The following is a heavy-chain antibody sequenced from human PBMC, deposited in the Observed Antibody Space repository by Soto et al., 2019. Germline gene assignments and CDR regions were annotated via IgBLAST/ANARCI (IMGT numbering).Heavy chain of an antibody. D-gene: IGHD3-22*01. CDR3: ARSPQPYYYDSSGSIDY. CDR2: INTGSGNT. CDR1: GYTFTSYA. J-gene: IGHJ4*02. Sequence: QVQLLQSGAEVKKPGASVKVSCKASGYTFTSYAMHWVRQAPGQSLEWMGWINTGSGNTKYSQKFQGRVTITRDTSATTAYMELSSLRSEDTAMYYCARSPQPYYYDSSGSIDYWGQGTLVTVSS. V-gene: IGHV1-3*04.